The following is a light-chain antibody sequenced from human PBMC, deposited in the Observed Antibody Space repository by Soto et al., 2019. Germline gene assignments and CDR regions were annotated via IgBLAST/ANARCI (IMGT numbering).Light chain of an antibody. CDR3: SSYAGSNIYVV. J-gene: IGLJ2*01. CDR2: DVG. V-gene: IGLV2-8*01. CDR1: NSDVGSYDY. Sequence: QSALTQPPSASGSPGQSVTISCTGTNSDVGSYDYVSWYQQHPGKAPKLMIYDVGKRPSGVPDRFSGSKSGNTASLTVSGLQAEDEADYYCSSYAGSNIYVVFGGGTKLTVL.